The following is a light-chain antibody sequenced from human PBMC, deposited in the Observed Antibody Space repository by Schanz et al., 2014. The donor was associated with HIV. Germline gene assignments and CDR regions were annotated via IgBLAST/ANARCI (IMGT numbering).Light chain of an antibody. CDR3: CSCPRGNTYV. Sequence: QSVLTQPPSVSGAPGQRVTISCTGSSSNIGARYDVHWYQQLPGTAPKLVIYGNKNRPSGVPDRFSGSKSGTSASLAITGLQAEDEADYYCCSCPRGNTYVFGSGTKLTVL. CDR2: GNK. V-gene: IGLV1-40*01. J-gene: IGLJ1*01. CDR1: SSNIGARYD.